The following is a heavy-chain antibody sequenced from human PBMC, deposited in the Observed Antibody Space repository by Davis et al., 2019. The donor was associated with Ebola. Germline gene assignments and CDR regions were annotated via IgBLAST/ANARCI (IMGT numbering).Heavy chain of an antibody. V-gene: IGHV1-24*01. CDR2: FDPEDGET. J-gene: IGHJ6*04. CDR3: ARETYYYGSGTSGYGMDV. D-gene: IGHD3-10*01. Sequence: ASVKVSCKVSGYTLTELSMHWVRQAPGKGLEWMGGFDPEDGETIYAQKFQGRVTMTEDTPTDTAYMELSSLRSEDTAVYYCARETYYYGSGTSGYGMDVWGKGTTVTVSS. CDR1: GYTLTELS.